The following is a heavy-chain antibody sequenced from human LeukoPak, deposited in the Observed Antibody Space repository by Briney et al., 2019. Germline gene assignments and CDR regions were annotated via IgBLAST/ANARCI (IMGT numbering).Heavy chain of an antibody. CDR2: FYNSGRS. CDR1: DGSISDYY. V-gene: IGHV4-59*01. CDR3: TRGAGWLIDY. D-gene: IGHD3-16*01. J-gene: IGHJ4*02. Sequence: PSETLSLTCTVSDGSISDYYRGWIRQPPGKGLEWIGYFYNSGRSTYNPSLKSRVTISAGTSKNHFSLKLNSVTTADTAVYYCTRGAGWLIDYWGQGILVTVSS.